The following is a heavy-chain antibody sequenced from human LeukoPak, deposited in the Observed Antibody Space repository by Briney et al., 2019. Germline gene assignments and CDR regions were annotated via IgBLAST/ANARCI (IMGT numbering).Heavy chain of an antibody. CDR2: ISSSSSTI. CDR3: ARDAESEKYGDFPDAFDI. J-gene: IGHJ3*02. D-gene: IGHD4-17*01. Sequence: GGSLRLSCAASGFTFSSYSMNWVRQAPGKGLEWVSYISSSSSTIYYADSVKGRFTISRDNAKNSLYLQMNSLRDEDTAVYYCARDAESEKYGDFPDAFDIWGQGTMVTVSS. CDR1: GFTFSSYS. V-gene: IGHV3-48*02.